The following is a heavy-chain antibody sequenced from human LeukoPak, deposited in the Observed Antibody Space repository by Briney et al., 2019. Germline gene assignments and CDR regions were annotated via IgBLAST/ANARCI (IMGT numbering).Heavy chain of an antibody. CDR2: IKQDETEK. CDR1: GFSFSSNW. Sequence: GGSLRLSCAAPGFSFSSNWMGWVRQAPGKGLEWVANIKQDETEKFYLGSVKGRFTISRDNAKNSLYLQMNSLRVEDTALYYCLRLGSTSPGNWYKLFDQLGQGTLVTVSS. D-gene: IGHD2-2*01. J-gene: IGHJ4*02. V-gene: IGHV3-7*03. CDR3: LRLGSTSPGNWYKLFDQ.